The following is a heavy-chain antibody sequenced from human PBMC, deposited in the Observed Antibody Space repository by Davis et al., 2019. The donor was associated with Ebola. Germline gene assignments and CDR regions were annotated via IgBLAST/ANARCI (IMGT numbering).Heavy chain of an antibody. J-gene: IGHJ6*02. CDR2: TYYRSKWYN. Sequence: SQTLSLTRAISGDSLSSNSAAWHWIRQSPSRGLEWPGRTYYRSKWYNDYAVSVKSRITINPDTSKNQFSLQLNSVTPEDTAVYYCALAADYYYGMDVWGQGTTVTVSS. CDR3: ALAADYYYGMDV. D-gene: IGHD6-13*01. V-gene: IGHV6-1*01. CDR1: GDSLSSNSAA.